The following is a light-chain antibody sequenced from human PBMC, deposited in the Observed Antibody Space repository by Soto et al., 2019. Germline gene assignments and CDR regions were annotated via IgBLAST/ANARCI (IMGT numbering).Light chain of an antibody. CDR2: KTS. CDR3: QQYINYFRT. CDR1: QSIGVW. J-gene: IGKJ1*01. V-gene: IGKV1-5*03. Sequence: DIQMTQSPSTLSASVGDRVTITCRASQSIGVWLAWYQQKPGTAPKLLIYKTSTLDSGVPLRFSGSGSGTEFTLTISSLQPDAFATYYCQQYINYFRTFGQGTQVVIK.